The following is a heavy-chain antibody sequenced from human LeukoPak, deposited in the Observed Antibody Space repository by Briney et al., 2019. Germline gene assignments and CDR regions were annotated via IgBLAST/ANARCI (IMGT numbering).Heavy chain of an antibody. Sequence: SGGSLRLSCEASGFTFTNYAMSWVRQAPGKGLEWVSAISGSGSDTEYADSVKGRFTISRDNSKTTLYLQMSSLRVEDTAVYYCAKCSATCYANAFDIWGQGTMVTVSS. V-gene: IGHV3-23*01. J-gene: IGHJ3*02. CDR1: GFTFTNYA. CDR3: AKCSATCYANAFDI. D-gene: IGHD2-2*01. CDR2: ISGSGSDT.